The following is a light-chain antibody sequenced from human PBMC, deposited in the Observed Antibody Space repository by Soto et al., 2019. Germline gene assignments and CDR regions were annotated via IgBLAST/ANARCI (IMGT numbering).Light chain of an antibody. CDR3: QEVIAYRGN. CDR2: EES. J-gene: IGKJ4*01. CDR1: QAVPNN. V-gene: IGKV1-9*01. Sequence: DIPLTQSPSFLSASVGDRVTITCRPRQAVPNNMAWYQQKPGKPPKLLIYEESNLHSGVPSRFSGRKSGTQFTLTIESLQPENFATDYCQEVIAYRGNFGVVTKVDIK.